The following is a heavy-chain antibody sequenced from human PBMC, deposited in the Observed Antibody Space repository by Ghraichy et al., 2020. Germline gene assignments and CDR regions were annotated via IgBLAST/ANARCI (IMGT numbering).Heavy chain of an antibody. CDR3: ARGPRRVFGVVIPNWFDP. Sequence: SETLSLTCTVSGGSISSYYWSWIRQPPGKGLEWIGYIYYSGSTNYNPSLKSRLTISVDTSKNQFSLKLSSVTAADTAVYYCARGPRRVFGVVIPNWFDPWGQGTLVTVSS. CDR1: GGSISSYY. V-gene: IGHV4-59*08. J-gene: IGHJ5*02. D-gene: IGHD3-3*01. CDR2: IYYSGST.